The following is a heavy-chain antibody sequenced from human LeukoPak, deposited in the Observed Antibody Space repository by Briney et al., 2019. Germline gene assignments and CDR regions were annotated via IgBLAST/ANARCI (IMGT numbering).Heavy chain of an antibody. V-gene: IGHV5-51*01. CDR1: GYSFTSYW. J-gene: IGHJ4*02. CDR3: ARGYCSSTSCYVPYYFDY. Sequence: GESLKISCKGSGYSFTSYWIGWLRQMPGKGLEWMGIIYPGDSDTRYSPSFQGQVTISADKSISTAYLQWSSLKASDTAMYYCARGYCSSTSCYVPYYFDYWGQGTLVTVSS. D-gene: IGHD2-2*01. CDR2: IYPGDSDT.